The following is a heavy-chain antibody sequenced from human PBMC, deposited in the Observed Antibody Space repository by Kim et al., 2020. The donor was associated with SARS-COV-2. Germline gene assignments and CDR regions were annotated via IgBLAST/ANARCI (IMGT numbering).Heavy chain of an antibody. V-gene: IGHV3-48*02. Sequence: GGSLRLSCAASGFTFSSYSMNWVRQAPGKGLEWVSYISSSSSTIYYADSVKGRFTISRDNAKNSLYLQMNSLRDEDTAVYYCARGRNAYSSSWLGDFDYWGQGTLVTVSS. CDR1: GFTFSSYS. CDR3: ARGRNAYSSSWLGDFDY. J-gene: IGHJ4*02. CDR2: ISSSSSTI. D-gene: IGHD6-13*01.